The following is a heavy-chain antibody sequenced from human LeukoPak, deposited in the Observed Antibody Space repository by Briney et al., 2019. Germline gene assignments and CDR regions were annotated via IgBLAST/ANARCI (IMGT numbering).Heavy chain of an antibody. Sequence: VASVKVSCKASGYTFTSYYMHWVRQAPGQGLEWMGIINPSGGSTSYAQKFQGRVTMTTDTSTSTAYMELRSLRSDDTAVYYCARGPIIDIVIVPAADDYYYMDVWGKGTTVTVSS. CDR1: GYTFTSYY. V-gene: IGHV1-46*01. CDR2: INPSGGST. J-gene: IGHJ6*03. D-gene: IGHD2-2*01. CDR3: ARGPIIDIVIVPAADDYYYMDV.